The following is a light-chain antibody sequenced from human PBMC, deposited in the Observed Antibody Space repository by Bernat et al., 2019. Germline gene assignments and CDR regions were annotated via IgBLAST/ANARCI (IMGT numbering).Light chain of an antibody. CDR2: EVT. Sequence: SALTQPASVSGSPGQSITISCTGTSSDVGTYNLVSWYQQYPGKAPKLIIYEVTKGPSGVSNRFSGSKSGNTASLTISGLQAEDEADYYCSSYASSTTVLFGGGTKLTVL. J-gene: IGLJ2*01. V-gene: IGLV2-23*02. CDR1: SSDVGTYNL. CDR3: SSYASSTTVL.